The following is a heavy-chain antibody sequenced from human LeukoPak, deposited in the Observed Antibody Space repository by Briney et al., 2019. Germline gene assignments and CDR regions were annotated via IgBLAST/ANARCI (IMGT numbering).Heavy chain of an antibody. CDR3: ARIAGSGSLNGFDP. CDR2: IYPKSGGT. J-gene: IGHJ5*02. V-gene: IGHV1-2*02. Sequence: ASVKVSCKASGYTFTDYYIHWMRQAPGQGPEWMGWIYPKSGGTNSAQKFQGRVTLTRDTSISTTYMELTGLRSDDTAVYYCARIAGSGSLNGFDPWGQGTLVTVSS. CDR1: GYTFTDYY. D-gene: IGHD3-10*01.